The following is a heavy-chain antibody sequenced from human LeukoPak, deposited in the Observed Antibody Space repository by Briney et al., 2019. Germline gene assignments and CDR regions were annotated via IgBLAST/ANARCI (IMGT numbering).Heavy chain of an antibody. D-gene: IGHD3-22*01. V-gene: IGHV3-23*01. CDR3: ANALYSSGYYFDY. Sequence: PGGSLRLSCAASGFTFSSYAMSWVRQAPGKGLEWVSAISGSGGSTYYADSVKGRFTISRDNSKNTLYLQMNSPRAEDTAVYYCANALYSSGYYFDYWGQGTLVTVSS. CDR1: GFTFSSYA. CDR2: ISGSGGST. J-gene: IGHJ4*02.